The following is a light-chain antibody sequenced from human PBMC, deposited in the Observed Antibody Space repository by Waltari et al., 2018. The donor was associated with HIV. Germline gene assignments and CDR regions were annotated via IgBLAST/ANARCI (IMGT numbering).Light chain of an antibody. V-gene: IGKV1-13*02. CDR1: QVISSA. CDR3: QQFNTYPIT. CDR2: DAS. J-gene: IGKJ5*01. Sequence: AIQLTQSPSSLSASVGDRVTITCRASQVISSALAWFQQKPGKTPKLLIYDASSLESGVPSRFSGSGSGADFTLTISSLQPEDFATYYCQQFNTYPITFGQGTRLEIK.